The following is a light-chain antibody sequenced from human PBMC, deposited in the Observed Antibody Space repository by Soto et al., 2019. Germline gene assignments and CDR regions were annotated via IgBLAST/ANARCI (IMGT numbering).Light chain of an antibody. CDR2: EVS. CDR3: CSCAGGRSPYV. Sequence: QSVLTQPASVSGSPGQSITISCTGTNSEVRSYDLVSWYQQHPGKAPKIMIYEVSKRPSGDSNRFSGSKSGNTASLTISGLQAEDEADYYCCSCAGGRSPYVFGTGTKVTVL. V-gene: IGLV2-23*02. CDR1: NSEVRSYDL. J-gene: IGLJ1*01.